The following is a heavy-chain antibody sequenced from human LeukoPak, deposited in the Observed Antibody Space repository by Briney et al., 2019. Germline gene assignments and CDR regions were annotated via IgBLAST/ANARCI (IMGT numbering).Heavy chain of an antibody. Sequence: GGSLRLSCSASGFTFAEYSMHWVRQAPGKGLEWVSVINRNGGAVQYADSVKGRFIISRDNSKNSLYLQMNSLRTEDTALYYCTKEHSSGWPTIDCWGQGTLVTVSS. CDR1: GFTFAEYS. CDR2: INRNGGAV. D-gene: IGHD6-19*01. J-gene: IGHJ4*02. V-gene: IGHV3-43*01. CDR3: TKEHSSGWPTIDC.